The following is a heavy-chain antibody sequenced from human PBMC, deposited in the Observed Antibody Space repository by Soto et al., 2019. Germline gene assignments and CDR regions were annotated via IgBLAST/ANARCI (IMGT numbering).Heavy chain of an antibody. CDR2: MYYGGTT. CDR1: GFTVSSDH. J-gene: IGHJ3*01. D-gene: IGHD6-13*01. V-gene: IGHV3-53*02. CDR3: AREAAGFDL. Sequence: QLVETGGGLNPPGGSLRLSCAASGFTVSSDHMSWVRQAPGKGLEWISVMYYGGTTYYADSVQGRFTISRDSSTNTLYLQMTDLRADATAVYYCAREAAGFDLWGQGTMVTVSS.